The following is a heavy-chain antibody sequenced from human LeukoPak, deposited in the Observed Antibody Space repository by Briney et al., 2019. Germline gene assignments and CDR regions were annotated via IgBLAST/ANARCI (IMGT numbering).Heavy chain of an antibody. Sequence: ASVKVSCKASGYTFTSYGISWVRQAPGQGLEWMGWISAYNGNTNYAQKLQGRVTMTTDTSTSTAYMELRSLRSDDTAVYYCARVLAAYDYVWGSPSNPFDYWGQGTLVTVSS. V-gene: IGHV1-18*01. CDR1: GYTFTSYG. CDR2: ISAYNGNT. J-gene: IGHJ4*02. D-gene: IGHD3-16*01. CDR3: ARVLAAYDYVWGSPSNPFDY.